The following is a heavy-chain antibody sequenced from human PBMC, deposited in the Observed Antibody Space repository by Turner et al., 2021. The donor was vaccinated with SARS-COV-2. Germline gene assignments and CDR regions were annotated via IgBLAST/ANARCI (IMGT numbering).Heavy chain of an antibody. CDR1: GFTFSTYS. J-gene: IGHJ6*02. D-gene: IGHD3-3*01. CDR2: ISSSSTYI. V-gene: IGHV3-21*01. Sequence: EVQLVESGGGLVKPGGSLRLSCAASGFTFSTYSMNWVRQAPGKGLEWVSSISSSSTYIYYADSVKGRFTISRDNAKNSLYLQMNSLRAEDTAVYYGARYRRDYDFWSGAYGMGGMDVWGQGTTVTVSS. CDR3: ARYRRDYDFWSGAYGMGGMDV.